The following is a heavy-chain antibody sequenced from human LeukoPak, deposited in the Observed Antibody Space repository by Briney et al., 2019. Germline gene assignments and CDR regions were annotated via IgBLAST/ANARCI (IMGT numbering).Heavy chain of an antibody. D-gene: IGHD6-6*01. CDR3: ASQDPSIAARGYYFDY. CDR2: ISYDGSNK. Sequence: GGSLRLSCAASGFTFSSYGMHWVRQAPGKGLEWVAVISYDGSNKYYADSVKGRFTISRDNSKNTLYLQMNSLRAEDTAVYYCASQDPSIAARGYYFDYWGQGTLVTVSS. J-gene: IGHJ4*02. CDR1: GFTFSSYG. V-gene: IGHV3-30*19.